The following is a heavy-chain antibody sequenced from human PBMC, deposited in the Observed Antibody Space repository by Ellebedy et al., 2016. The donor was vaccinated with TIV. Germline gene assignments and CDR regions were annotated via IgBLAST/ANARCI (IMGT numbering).Heavy chain of an antibody. Sequence: GESLKISCAASGFTLSRYNMNWVRQAPGKGREWVSHISYSGSTIFYADSVKGRFTISRDTAKNSLYLQMNILRDEDTAMYHCTREGSGFDPWGQGTLVIVSS. J-gene: IGHJ5*02. CDR1: GFTLSRYN. V-gene: IGHV3-48*02. CDR2: ISYSGSTI. CDR3: TREGSGFDP.